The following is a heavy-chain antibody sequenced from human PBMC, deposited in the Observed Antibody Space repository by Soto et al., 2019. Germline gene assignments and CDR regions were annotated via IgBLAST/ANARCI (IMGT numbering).Heavy chain of an antibody. D-gene: IGHD3-3*01. CDR2: ISPSATSI. V-gene: IGHV3-48*03. CDR1: GFTFSSYE. J-gene: IGHJ6*02. CDR3: ARDVPSDEIWSGYSYSMDV. Sequence: GGSLRLSCAASGFTFSSYEMNWVRQAPGKGLEWVSYISPSATSIYYADSVKGRFTISRDNAKNSLYLQMNSLRAEDTAAYYCARDVPSDEIWSGYSYSMDVWGQGTTVTVSS.